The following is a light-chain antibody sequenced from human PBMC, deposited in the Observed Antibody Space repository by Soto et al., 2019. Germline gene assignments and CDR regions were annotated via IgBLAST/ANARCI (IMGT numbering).Light chain of an antibody. Sequence: IVMMHSPLSLPVTPGEPASISCRSSQSLLHRNGYNYLDWYLQKPGQAPQLLIYLGSNRASGVPDRLSGSGSGTDVTLKISRVEAEDVGLYYCMQALQIPQTFGQGTKVEIK. CDR1: QSLLHRNGYNY. CDR2: LGS. V-gene: IGKV2-28*01. CDR3: MQALQIPQT. J-gene: IGKJ1*01.